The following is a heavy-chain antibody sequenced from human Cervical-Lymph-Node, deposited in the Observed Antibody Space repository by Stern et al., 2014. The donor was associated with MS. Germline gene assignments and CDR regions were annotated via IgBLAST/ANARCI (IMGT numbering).Heavy chain of an antibody. Sequence: QVQLQESGPGLVKPSQNLTLTCAVSGDSINSGGSYWGWVRQPPAKGLEWIGYYHNSGNTYVIPSHQSRVTISVDTSKNQFFLNFSSVTAADTAVYYCARDEGIGGDYISHWGQGTLVTVSS. D-gene: IGHD4-17*01. J-gene: IGHJ4*02. CDR1: GDSINSGGSY. CDR3: ARDEGIGGDYISH. V-gene: IGHV4-31*11. CDR2: YHNSGNT.